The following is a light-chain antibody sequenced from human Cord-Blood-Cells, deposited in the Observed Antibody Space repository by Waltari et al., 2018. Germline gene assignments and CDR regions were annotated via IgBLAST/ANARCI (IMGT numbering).Light chain of an antibody. Sequence: QSALTQPASVSGSPGQSITISCTGTSSDVGSYNLVSWYQQHPVKATKLMIYEGSKRPSGVSTRFSGSKSGNTASLTISGLQAEDEADYYCCSYAGSSTYWVFGGGTKLTVL. CDR1: SSDVGSYNL. CDR2: EGS. J-gene: IGLJ3*02. CDR3: CSYAGSSTYWV. V-gene: IGLV2-23*01.